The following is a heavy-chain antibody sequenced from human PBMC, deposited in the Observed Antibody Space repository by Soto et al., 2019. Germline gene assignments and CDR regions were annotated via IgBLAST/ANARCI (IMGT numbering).Heavy chain of an antibody. CDR3: ARDGNTYYYDRQDY. Sequence: QVQLVESGGGVVQPGRSLRLSCAASGFTFSTYAMSWVRQGPGKGLVRVALISFDGSSKYYADSVKGRFTISRDNSKNTLYLQMNSLRGVDTAVYYCARDGNTYYYDRQDYWGQGSLVTVSS. V-gene: IGHV3-30-3*01. D-gene: IGHD3-22*01. J-gene: IGHJ4*02. CDR1: GFTFSTYA. CDR2: ISFDGSSK.